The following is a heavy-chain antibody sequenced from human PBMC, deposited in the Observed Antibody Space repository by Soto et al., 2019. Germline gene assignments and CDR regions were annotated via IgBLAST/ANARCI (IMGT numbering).Heavy chain of an antibody. J-gene: IGHJ6*02. D-gene: IGHD3-10*01. CDR2: IIPIFGTA. CDR3: VRGDFPIVNYYGSGSYYKRGYYYYGMDV. Sequence: SVKVSCKASGGTFSSYAISWVRQAPGQGLEWMGGIIPIFGTANYAQKFQGRVTITADKSTSTAYMELSSLRSEDTAVYHCVRGDFPIVNYYGSGSYYKRGYYYYGMDVWGQGTTVTVSS. V-gene: IGHV1-69*06. CDR1: GGTFSSYA.